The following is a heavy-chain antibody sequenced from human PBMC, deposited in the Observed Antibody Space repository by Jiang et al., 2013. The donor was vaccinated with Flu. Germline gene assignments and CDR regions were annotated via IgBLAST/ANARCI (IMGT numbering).Heavy chain of an antibody. D-gene: IGHD2-15*01. Sequence: GSSVKVSCKASGGTFSSYAISWVRQAPGQGLEWMGGIIPIFGTANYAQKFQGRVTITADESTSTAYMELSSLRSEDTAVYYCARGRWWEVETYYFDYWGQGTLVTVSS. CDR1: GGTFSSYA. CDR3: ARGRWWEVETYYFDY. J-gene: IGHJ4*02. CDR2: IIPIFGTA. V-gene: IGHV1-69*01.